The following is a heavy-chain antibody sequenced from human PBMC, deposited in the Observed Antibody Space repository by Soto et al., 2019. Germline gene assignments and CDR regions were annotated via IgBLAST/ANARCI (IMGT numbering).Heavy chain of an antibody. CDR3: ARTVAGYFDS. CDR1: GYTFTSSG. D-gene: IGHD6-19*01. J-gene: IGHJ4*02. CDR2: ISTYNGDT. Sequence: ASVKVSCKASGYTFTSSGISWVQQAPGQGPEWMGWISTYNGDTNYAQKFQGRVTMTTDTSTSTAYMDLRSLRSDDRAVYYCARTVAGYFDSWGQGTLVTVSS. V-gene: IGHV1-18*01.